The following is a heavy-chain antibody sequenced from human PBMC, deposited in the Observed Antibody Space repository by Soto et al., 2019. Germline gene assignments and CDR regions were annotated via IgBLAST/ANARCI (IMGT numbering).Heavy chain of an antibody. Sequence: PSETLSLTCTVSGVSVSTDGYYWSWIRQPPGKGLEWIGYIYYSGSTNYNPSLKSRVTTSLDTSKNQFSLKLSSVTAADTAIYYCARVNRLAPAATYYYHSMDVWGQGTTVTVSS. CDR2: IYYSGST. J-gene: IGHJ6*02. CDR1: GVSVSTDGYY. D-gene: IGHD6-25*01. V-gene: IGHV4-61*08. CDR3: ARVNRLAPAATYYYHSMDV.